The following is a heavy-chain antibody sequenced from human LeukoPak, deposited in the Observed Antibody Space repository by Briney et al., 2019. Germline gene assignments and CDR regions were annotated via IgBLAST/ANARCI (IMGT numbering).Heavy chain of an antibody. CDR3: ARVFAYYDFWSGYCWYYMDV. CDR1: GGSISSGGYY. J-gene: IGHJ6*03. Sequence: SETLSLTCTVSGGSISSGGYYWSWIRQHPGKGLEWIGYIYYSGSTYYNPSLKSRVTISVDTSKNQFSLKLSSVTAADTAVYYCARVFAYYDFWSGYCWYYMDVWGKGTTVTVSS. V-gene: IGHV4-31*03. D-gene: IGHD3-3*01. CDR2: IYYSGST.